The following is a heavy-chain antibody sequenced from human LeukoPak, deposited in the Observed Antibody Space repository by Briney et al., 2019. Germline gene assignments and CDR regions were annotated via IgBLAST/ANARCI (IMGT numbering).Heavy chain of an antibody. CDR2: IKSKTDGGTT. D-gene: IGHD2-2*02. CDR3: TTYNIVVVPAALLYYYGMDV. Sequence: KSGGSLRLSCAASGFTFSNAWMSWVRQAPGKGLEWVGRIKSKTDGGTTDYAAPVKGRFTISRDDSKNTLYLQMNSLKTEDTAVYYCTTYNIVVVPAALLYYYGMDVWGKGTTVTVSS. V-gene: IGHV3-15*01. CDR1: GFTFSNAW. J-gene: IGHJ6*04.